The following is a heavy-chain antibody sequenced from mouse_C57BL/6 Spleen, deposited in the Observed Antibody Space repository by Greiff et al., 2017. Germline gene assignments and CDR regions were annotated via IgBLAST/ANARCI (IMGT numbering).Heavy chain of an antibody. D-gene: IGHD1-1*01. CDR1: GYTFTSYW. J-gene: IGHJ4*01. CDR2: LDPSDSYT. V-gene: IGHV1-69*01. Sequence: QVQLQQPGAELVMPGASVKLSCKASGYTFTSYWMHWVKQRPGQGLEWIGELDPSDSYTNYNQKFKGKSTLTVDKSSSTAYMQLSSLTSEDSAVYYCARRGDSTVVAPYYAMDYWGQGTSVTVSS. CDR3: ARRGDSTVVAPYYAMDY.